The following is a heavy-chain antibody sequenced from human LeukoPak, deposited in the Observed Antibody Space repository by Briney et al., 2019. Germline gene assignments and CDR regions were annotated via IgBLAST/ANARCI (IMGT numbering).Heavy chain of an antibody. V-gene: IGHV1-69*13. D-gene: IGHD3-10*01. CDR3: ARLSTSGVTNDY. J-gene: IGHJ4*02. CDR1: GGTFSSYA. CDR2: IVPIFGTA. Sequence: ASVKVSCKASGGTFSSYAISWVRQAPGQGLEVIGGIVPIFGTANYAQQFQGRVTITADESTSTAYMELSSLRSEDTAVYYCARLSTSGVTNDYWGQGTLVTVSS.